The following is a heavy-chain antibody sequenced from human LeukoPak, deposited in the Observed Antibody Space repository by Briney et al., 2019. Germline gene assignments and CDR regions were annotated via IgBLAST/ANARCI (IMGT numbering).Heavy chain of an antibody. CDR3: AREEWHVVSPIPLDV. CDR2: IYHSGST. D-gene: IGHD2-21*01. Sequence: SETLSLTCTVSGYSISSGYYWGWIRQPPGKGLEWIGSIYHSGSTYYIPSLKSLVTISVDTSKNQFSLKLSSVTAADTAVYYCAREEWHVVSPIPLDVWGKGTTVTVSS. J-gene: IGHJ6*04. CDR1: GYSISSGYY. V-gene: IGHV4-38-2*02.